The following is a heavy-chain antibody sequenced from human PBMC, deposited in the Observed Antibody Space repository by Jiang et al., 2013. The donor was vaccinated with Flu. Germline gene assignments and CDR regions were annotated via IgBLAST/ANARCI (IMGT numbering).Heavy chain of an antibody. V-gene: IGHV4-39*07. J-gene: IGHJ2*01. CDR1: GGSISSSSYY. CDR3: ARGVEGQWLVKMLWYFDL. D-gene: IGHD6-19*01. Sequence: KPSETLSLTCTVSGGSISSSSYYWGWIRQPPGKGLEWIGSIYYSGSTYYNPSLKSRVTISVDTSKNQFSLKLSSVTAADTAVYYCARGVEGQWLVKMLWYFDLWGRGTLVTVSS. CDR2: IYYSGST.